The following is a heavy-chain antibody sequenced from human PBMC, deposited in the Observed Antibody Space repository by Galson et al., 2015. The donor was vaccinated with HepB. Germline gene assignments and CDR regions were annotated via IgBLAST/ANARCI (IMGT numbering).Heavy chain of an antibody. Sequence: QSGAEVKKPGESLRISCKGSGYRFTGYWITWVRQVPGKGLEWMGRIDPGDSYTDYSPSLQGHVTFSSDKSINTAYLQWSTLRASDAATYYCARLYYDNSYWGQGTPVTVSS. CDR1: GYRFTGYW. D-gene: IGHD3-16*01. CDR3: ARLYYDNSY. J-gene: IGHJ1*01. CDR2: IDPGDSYT. V-gene: IGHV5-10-1*01.